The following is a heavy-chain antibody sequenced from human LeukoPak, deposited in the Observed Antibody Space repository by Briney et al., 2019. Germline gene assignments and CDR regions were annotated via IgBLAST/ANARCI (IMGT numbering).Heavy chain of an antibody. CDR2: IGYDGTNK. V-gene: IGHV3-33*01. J-gene: IGHJ4*02. CDR1: GFTFRSYG. D-gene: IGHD3-22*01. CDR3: AGNPSSSSGYSFDY. Sequence: PGGSLRLSCAASGFTFRSYGRHWVRQAPGKGLEWMAVIGYDGTNKYYADSVKGRFTISRDNSKNTLYLQMNSLRAEDTAVYYCAGNPSSSSGYSFDYWGQGTLVTVSS.